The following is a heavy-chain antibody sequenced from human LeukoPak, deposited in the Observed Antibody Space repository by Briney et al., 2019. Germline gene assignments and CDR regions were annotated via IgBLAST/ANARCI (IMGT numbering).Heavy chain of an antibody. Sequence: PGGSLRLSCAASGFTFSNCAMTWVRQTPGKGLEWVSAISGSGGSTYYADSVKGRFSISRDNSKNTLYMQMNSLRADDTAVYYRAKDWGGDLYYFDYWGQGILVTVSS. D-gene: IGHD3-16*01. CDR2: ISGSGGST. J-gene: IGHJ4*02. CDR3: AKDWGGDLYYFDY. CDR1: GFTFSNCA. V-gene: IGHV3-23*01.